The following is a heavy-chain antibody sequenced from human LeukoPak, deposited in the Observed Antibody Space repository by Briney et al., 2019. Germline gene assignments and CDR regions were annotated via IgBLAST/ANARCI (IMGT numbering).Heavy chain of an antibody. CDR1: GFIFGDYY. CDR3: ARERSLAARNSYVGY. Sequence: PGGSLRLSCTASGFIFGDYYMAWVRQAPGKGLEWISYISRIGNTKYDAGSVKGRFIVSRDNAKNSLYLQMNNLRDDDTAVYYCARERSLAARNSYVGYWGQGTLVTVSS. D-gene: IGHD5-18*01. V-gene: IGHV3-11*04. CDR2: ISRIGNTK. J-gene: IGHJ4*02.